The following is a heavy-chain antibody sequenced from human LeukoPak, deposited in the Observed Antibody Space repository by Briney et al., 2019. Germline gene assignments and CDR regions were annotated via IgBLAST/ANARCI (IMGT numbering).Heavy chain of an antibody. CDR2: IYYSGIT. CDR1: GGSISSNGYY. V-gene: IGHV4-39*07. J-gene: IGHJ5*02. Sequence: PSETLSLTCTVSGGSISSNGYYWGWIRQSPGEGLEWIGNIYYSGITYYNASLKSRVTISVDTSKNQFSLKLSSVTAADTAVYYCARGGLGSSWTSPLDPWGQGTLVTVSS. CDR3: ARGGLGSSWTSPLDP. D-gene: IGHD6-13*01.